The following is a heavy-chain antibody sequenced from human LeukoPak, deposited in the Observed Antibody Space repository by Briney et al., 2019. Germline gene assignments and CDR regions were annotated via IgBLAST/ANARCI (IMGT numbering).Heavy chain of an antibody. J-gene: IGHJ6*03. CDR2: ISGSGGST. CDR3: ARVIVGAFYYYYYYMDV. D-gene: IGHD1-26*01. CDR1: GFTVSSNY. Sequence: GGSLRLSCAASGFTVSSNYMSWVRQAPGKGLEWVSAISGSGGSTYYADSVKGRFTISRDNSKNTLYLQMNSLRAEDTAVYYCARVIVGAFYYYYYYMDVWGKGTTVTISS. V-gene: IGHV3-23*01.